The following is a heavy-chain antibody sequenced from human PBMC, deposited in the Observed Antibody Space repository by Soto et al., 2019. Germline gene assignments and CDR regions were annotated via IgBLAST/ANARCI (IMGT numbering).Heavy chain of an antibody. D-gene: IGHD2-15*01. J-gene: IGHJ4*02. CDR2: IYSHGDT. Sequence: EVRLVETGGDLIQPGGSLRLSCAVSGFTVSNNYMYWVRQPPGKGLEWVSLIYSHGDTRYADSVRRRFTVSRDNSKNTLYPQMNSLRSEDTAVYYCARKTDSGGNGGFWGQGTLVTVSS. CDR3: ARKTDSGGNGGF. V-gene: IGHV3-53*05. CDR1: GFTVSNNY.